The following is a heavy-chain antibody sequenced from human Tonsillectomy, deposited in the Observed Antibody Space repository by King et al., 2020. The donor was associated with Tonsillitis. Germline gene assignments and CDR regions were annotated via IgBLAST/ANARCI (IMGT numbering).Heavy chain of an antibody. D-gene: IGHD2-2*01. J-gene: IGHJ5*02. CDR3: ARSVWAAHCSKTSCYPNWFDP. V-gene: IGHV3-7*01. CDR1: GFSFSSYW. Sequence: VQLVESGGGLVQPGGSLRLSCAASGFSFSSYWMGWVRQAPGKGLEWVAYIKQDGSEKYYVDSVKGRFTISRDNAKNSLYLQMNSLRAEDTAVYYCARSVWAAHCSKTSCYPNWFDPWGQGTLVTVSS. CDR2: IKQDGSEK.